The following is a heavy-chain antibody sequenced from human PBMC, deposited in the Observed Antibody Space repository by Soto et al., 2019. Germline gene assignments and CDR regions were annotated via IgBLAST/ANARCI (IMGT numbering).Heavy chain of an antibody. CDR2: INAVGSSA. Sequence: GGSLRLSCGASGITFSSYWMDWVRQAPGKGPVWVSQINAVGSSATYADSVKGRFTISRDNVKNTLYLQMNSLRAEVSAVYYCASGRNWNYPYFDHWGQGTQVTVSS. CDR3: ASGRNWNYPYFDH. J-gene: IGHJ4*02. D-gene: IGHD1-7*01. V-gene: IGHV3-74*01. CDR1: GITFSSYW.